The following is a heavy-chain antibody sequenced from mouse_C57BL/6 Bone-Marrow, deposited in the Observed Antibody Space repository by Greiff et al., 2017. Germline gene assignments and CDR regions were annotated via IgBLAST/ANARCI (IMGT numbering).Heavy chain of an antibody. CDR2: IYPGSGST. CDR1: GYTFTSYW. Sequence: QVQLQQPGAELVKPGASVKMSCKASGYTFTSYWITWVKQRPGQGLEWIGDIYPGSGSTNYNEKFKSKATLTVDTSSSTAYMQLSSLTSGDSAVYYCARYYYDGSSYAMDYWGQGTSVTVSS. J-gene: IGHJ4*01. CDR3: ARYYYDGSSYAMDY. V-gene: IGHV1-55*01. D-gene: IGHD1-1*01.